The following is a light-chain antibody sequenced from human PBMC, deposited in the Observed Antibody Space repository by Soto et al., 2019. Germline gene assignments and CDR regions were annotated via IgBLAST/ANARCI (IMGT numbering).Light chain of an antibody. Sequence: DIQMSQSPSSLSASVGDRVTITCQASQDIKNYLNWYQQRQGKAPKLLIYDASKLERGVPSRFSGSGSGKDFTFTITILQAEDFATYYCQQYDNLPPNTFGQGTKLEIK. V-gene: IGKV1-33*01. J-gene: IGKJ2*01. CDR3: QQYDNLPPNT. CDR1: QDIKNY. CDR2: DAS.